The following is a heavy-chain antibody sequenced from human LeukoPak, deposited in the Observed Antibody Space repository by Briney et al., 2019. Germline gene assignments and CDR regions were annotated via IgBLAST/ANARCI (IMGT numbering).Heavy chain of an antibody. CDR1: GYTFTSYY. CDR2: INPSGGRA. J-gene: IGHJ6*02. D-gene: IGHD6-6*01. V-gene: IGHV1-46*01. Sequence: ASVTVSFTASGYTFTSYYMHWVGQAGGQGREWMGVINPSGGRASYAQKFQGRVTITADESTSTAYMELSSLRSEDTAVYYCARDLYSSSSYYYYGMDVWGQGTTVTVSS. CDR3: ARDLYSSSSYYYYGMDV.